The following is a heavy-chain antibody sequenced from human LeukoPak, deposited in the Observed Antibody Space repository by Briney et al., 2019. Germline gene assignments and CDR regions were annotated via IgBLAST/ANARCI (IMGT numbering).Heavy chain of an antibody. V-gene: IGHV4-34*01. CDR2: INHSGST. J-gene: IGHJ3*02. CDR3: ARVGGPGNAFDI. D-gene: IGHD3-16*01. CDR1: GGSFSGYY. Sequence: SETLSLTCAVYGGSFSGYYWSWICQPPGKGLEWIGEINHSGSTNYNPSLKSRVTISVDTSKNQFSLKLSSVTAADTAVYYCARVGGPGNAFDIWGQGTMVTVSS.